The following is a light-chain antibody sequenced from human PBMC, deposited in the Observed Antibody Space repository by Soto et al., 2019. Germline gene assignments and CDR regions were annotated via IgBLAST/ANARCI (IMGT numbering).Light chain of an antibody. Sequence: SSELTQPPSVSVSPGQTASITCSGDKLGDKYTYWYQQKPGQSPVLVIYQDSKRPSGIPERFSGSNSGNTATLTISGTQAMDEADYYCQAWDSSTSVVFGGGTKVTVL. CDR1: KLGDKY. CDR2: QDS. CDR3: QAWDSSTSVV. J-gene: IGLJ2*01. V-gene: IGLV3-1*01.